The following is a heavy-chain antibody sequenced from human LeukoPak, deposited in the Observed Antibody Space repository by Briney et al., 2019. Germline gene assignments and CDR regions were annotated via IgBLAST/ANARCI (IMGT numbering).Heavy chain of an antibody. V-gene: IGHV3-21*06. CDR1: GLTFSSYR. CDR3: ARDPDLYGSGSFHYGMDV. J-gene: IGHJ6*02. Sequence: GGSLRLSCAASGLTFSSYRFDWVRQAPEKGLEWVSTISSDSSHIYYADSVKGRFTLSRDNAKNSLHLQMNSLRAEDTAVYYCARDPDLYGSGSFHYGMDVWGQGTTVTVSS. CDR2: ISSDSSHI. D-gene: IGHD3-10*01.